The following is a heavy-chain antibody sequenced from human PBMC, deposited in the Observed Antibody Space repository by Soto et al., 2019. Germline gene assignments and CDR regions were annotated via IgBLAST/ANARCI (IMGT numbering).Heavy chain of an antibody. D-gene: IGHD2-15*01. J-gene: IGHJ4*02. V-gene: IGHV1-8*01. CDR1: GYTFTSYD. Sequence: GSSVKVSCKASGYTFTSYDINWVRQATGQGLEWMGWMNPNSGNTGYAQKFQGRVTMTRNTSISTAYMELSSLRSEDTAVYYCARLVCSGDSCYSPADYWGQGTQVDVSS. CDR3: ARLVCSGDSCYSPADY. CDR2: MNPNSGNT.